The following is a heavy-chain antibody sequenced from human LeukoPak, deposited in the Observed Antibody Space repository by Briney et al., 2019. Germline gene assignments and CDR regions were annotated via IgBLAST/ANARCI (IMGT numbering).Heavy chain of an antibody. Sequence: GGSLRLSCAASGFTFSRFWMHWVRQAPGKGLVWVSRVNIDGSSTSYADSVRGRFTISRDNAKNTLHLQMNSLRAEDTAVYYCARSEYSFDYWGQGTLVTVSS. CDR3: ARSEYSFDY. CDR2: VNIDGSST. CDR1: GFTFSRFW. J-gene: IGHJ4*02. V-gene: IGHV3-74*01.